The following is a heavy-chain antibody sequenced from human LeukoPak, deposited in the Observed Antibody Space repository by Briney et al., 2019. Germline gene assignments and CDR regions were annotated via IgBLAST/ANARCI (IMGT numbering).Heavy chain of an antibody. V-gene: IGHV1-46*01. D-gene: IGHD1-26*01. J-gene: IGHJ4*02. CDR2: INPSGGST. Sequence: GASVKVSCMASGYTFTSYYMHWVRQAPGQGLEWMGIINPSGGSTSYAQKFQGRVTMTRDTSTSTVYMELSSLRSEDTAVYYCARDQEGVGAPPMNWGQGTLVTVSS. CDR3: ARDQEGVGAPPMN. CDR1: GYTFTSYY.